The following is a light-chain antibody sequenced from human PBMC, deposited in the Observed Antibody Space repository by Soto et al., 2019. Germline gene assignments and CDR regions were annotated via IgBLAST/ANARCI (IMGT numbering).Light chain of an antibody. CDR3: SSYTGSNTLV. CDR2: DVS. J-gene: IGLJ3*02. CDR1: TSDVGGYNY. V-gene: IGLV2-14*03. Sequence: QSALTQPASVSGSPGQSITISCTGTTSDVGGYNYVSWYQHHTGKAPKLVIFDVSNRPSEVSHRFSGSKSGNTASLTISGLQAEDEADYHCSSYTGSNTLVFGGGTKLTVL.